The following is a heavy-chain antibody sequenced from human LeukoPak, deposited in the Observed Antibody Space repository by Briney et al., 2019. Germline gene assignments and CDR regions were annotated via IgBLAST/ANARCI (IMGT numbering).Heavy chain of an antibody. CDR2: FDPEDGET. CDR1: GYTLTELS. J-gene: IGHJ4*02. D-gene: IGHD5-24*01. Sequence: ASVKVSCKVSGYTLTELSMHWARQAPGKGLEWMGGFDPEDGETIYAQKFQGRVTITADESTSTAYMELSSLRSEDTAVYYCARDENVETLGYWGQGTLVTVSS. V-gene: IGHV1-24*01. CDR3: ARDENVETLGY.